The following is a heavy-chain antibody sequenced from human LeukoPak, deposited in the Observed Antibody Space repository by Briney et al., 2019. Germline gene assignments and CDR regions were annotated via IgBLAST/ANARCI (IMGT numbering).Heavy chain of an antibody. Sequence: SVKVSCKASGGTFSSYAISWVRQAPGRGLEWMGGIIPIFGTANYAQKFQGRVTITTDEPTSTAYMELSSLRSEDTAVYYCARGGDYDFWSGYRRRGYYYYMDVWGKGTTVTVSS. CDR3: ARGGDYDFWSGYRRRGYYYYMDV. D-gene: IGHD3-3*01. J-gene: IGHJ6*03. V-gene: IGHV1-69*05. CDR1: GGTFSSYA. CDR2: IIPIFGTA.